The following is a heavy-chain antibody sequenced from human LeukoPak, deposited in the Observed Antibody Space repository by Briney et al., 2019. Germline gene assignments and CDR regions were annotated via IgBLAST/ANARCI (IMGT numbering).Heavy chain of an antibody. CDR2: IHYTGST. J-gene: IGHJ5*02. V-gene: IGHV4-39*01. CDR3: ARLPTGYPNWFDT. Sequence: SETLSLTCAVSGGSISSISSNNLAWIRQPPGKGLELIAAIHYTGSTYYNPSFMSRVTISVHTSKNQFSLKLNSLTATDTAVYYCARLPTGYPNWFDTWGQGILVTVSS. D-gene: IGHD5-18*01. CDR1: GGSISSISSNN.